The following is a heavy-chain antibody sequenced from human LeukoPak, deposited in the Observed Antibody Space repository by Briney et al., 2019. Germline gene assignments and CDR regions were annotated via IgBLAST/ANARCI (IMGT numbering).Heavy chain of an antibody. Sequence: GGSLRLSCAASGFTFSNAWMSWVRQAPGKGLEWVGRIKSKTDGGTADYAAPVKDRFSISRDDSKTTLHLQTNSLKTEDTAVYYCTTLYYYDASDYWGQGTLVTVSS. CDR2: IKSKTDGGTA. J-gene: IGHJ4*02. V-gene: IGHV3-15*01. CDR3: TTLYYYDASDY. D-gene: IGHD3-22*01. CDR1: GFTFSNAW.